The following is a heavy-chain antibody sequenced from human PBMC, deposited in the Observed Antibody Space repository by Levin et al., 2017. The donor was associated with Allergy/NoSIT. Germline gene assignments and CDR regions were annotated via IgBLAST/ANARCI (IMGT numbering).Heavy chain of an antibody. CDR2: ISYDGSNK. CDR3: ARDPNSSGWYVGWYFDL. Sequence: GGSLRLSCAASGFTFSSYAMHWVRQAPGKGLEWVAVISYDGSNKYYADSVKGRFTISRDNSKNTLYLQMNSLRAEDTAVYYCARDPNSSGWYVGWYFDLWGRGTLVTVSS. CDR1: GFTFSSYA. J-gene: IGHJ2*01. D-gene: IGHD6-19*01. V-gene: IGHV3-30-3*01.